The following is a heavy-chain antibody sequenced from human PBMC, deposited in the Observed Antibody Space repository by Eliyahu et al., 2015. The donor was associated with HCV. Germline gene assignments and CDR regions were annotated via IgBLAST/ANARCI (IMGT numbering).Heavy chain of an antibody. D-gene: IGHD5-12*01. CDR3: ASPSKGSGSSLFIFDY. CDR1: GYTCTGYY. Sequence: QVQLVQSGAEXKKPGASVKVSCKXSGYTCTGYYMXWVRQAPGQGLGWMGWINPNSGGTNYAQKFQGRVTMTRDTSISTAYMELSRLRSDDTAVYYCASPSKGSGSSLFIFDYWGQGTLVTVSS. CDR2: INPNSGGT. V-gene: IGHV1-2*02. J-gene: IGHJ4*02.